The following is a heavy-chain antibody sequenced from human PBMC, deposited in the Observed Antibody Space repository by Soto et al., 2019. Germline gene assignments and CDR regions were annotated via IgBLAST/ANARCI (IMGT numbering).Heavy chain of an antibody. CDR3: ARDQGMVAFDS. CDR2: ISSPSHYT. Sequence: GGSLRLSCAASGFTFGDYYMGWIRQAPGKGLEWVAYISSPSHYTNYAESVKGRFTISRDNAKNSLHLQMSSLRDEDTAVYYCARDQGMVAFDSWAPGTKVTVS. J-gene: IGHJ4*02. D-gene: IGHD3-10*01. CDR1: GFTFGDYY. V-gene: IGHV3-11*06.